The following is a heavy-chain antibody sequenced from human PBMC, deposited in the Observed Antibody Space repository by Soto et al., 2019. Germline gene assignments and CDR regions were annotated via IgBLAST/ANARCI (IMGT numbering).Heavy chain of an antibody. V-gene: IGHV3-7*01. J-gene: IGHJ4*02. Sequence: GGSLRLSCAASGFTFSSYWMSWVRQAPGKGLEWVANIKQDGSEKYYVDSVKGRFTISRDNARNSLYLQMNSLRAEDTAVYYCARDPRTKNLDYWGQGTLVTVSS. CDR1: GFTFSSYW. CDR3: ARDPRTKNLDY. CDR2: IKQDGSEK.